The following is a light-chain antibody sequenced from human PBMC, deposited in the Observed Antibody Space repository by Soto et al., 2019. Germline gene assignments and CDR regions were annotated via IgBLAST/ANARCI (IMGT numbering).Light chain of an antibody. Sequence: EIVMTQSPATLSVSPGERATLSCRASQRVSNNLAWYQQRPGRSPRLLIYATSTRATGIPARFSGSGSGTDCTLTISSLQSEDFALYYCQQYDNWPPPFGHGTRLEIK. V-gene: IGKV3-15*01. J-gene: IGKJ5*01. CDR2: ATS. CDR3: QQYDNWPPP. CDR1: QRVSNN.